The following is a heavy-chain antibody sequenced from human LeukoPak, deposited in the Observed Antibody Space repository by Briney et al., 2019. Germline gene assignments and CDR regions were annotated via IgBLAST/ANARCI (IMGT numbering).Heavy chain of an antibody. CDR3: AKALRDTFYFYYMDV. V-gene: IGHV3-9*01. J-gene: IGHJ6*03. CDR2: ISWNSGSI. D-gene: IGHD5-18*01. Sequence: GRSLRLSCAASGFTFGDYAMHWVRQAPGKGLEWVSFISWNSGSILYADSVKGRFSISRDNAKNSLYLQMNSLRAEETAFYYCAKALRDTFYFYYMDVWGKGTTVTVSS. CDR1: GFTFGDYA.